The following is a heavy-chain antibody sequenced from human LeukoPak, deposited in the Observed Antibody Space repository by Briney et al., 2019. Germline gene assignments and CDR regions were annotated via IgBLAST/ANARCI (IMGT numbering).Heavy chain of an antibody. CDR3: ARGDTAMVYYFDY. CDR1: GGSISSSNYY. V-gene: IGHV4-39*07. CDR2: INHSGST. J-gene: IGHJ4*02. Sequence: PSETLSLTCSVSGGSISSSNYYWGWIRQPPGKGLEWIGEINHSGSTNYNPSLKSRVTISVDTSKNQFSLKLSSVTAADTAVYYCARGDTAMVYYFDYWGQGTLVTVSS. D-gene: IGHD5-18*01.